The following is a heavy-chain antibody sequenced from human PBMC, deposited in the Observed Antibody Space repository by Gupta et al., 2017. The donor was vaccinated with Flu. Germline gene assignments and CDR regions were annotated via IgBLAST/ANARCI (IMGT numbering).Heavy chain of an antibody. D-gene: IGHD5-12*01. J-gene: IGHJ4*02. V-gene: IGHV4-39*01. CDR3: ATLGGGDDWDAEAEEYIAS. CDR2: IYYSGNT. Sequence: WGWVRKATGKGLGWSATIYYSGNTDSNPSLMSRVSMSVDTSKNQFCLTVSSVTAADTAAYYCATLGGGDDWDAEAEEYIASWGQGGRGSVSS.